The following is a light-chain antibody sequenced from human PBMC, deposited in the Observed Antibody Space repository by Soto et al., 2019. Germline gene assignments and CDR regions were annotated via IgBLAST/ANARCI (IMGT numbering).Light chain of an antibody. J-gene: IGKJ4*01. CDR2: GAS. V-gene: IGKV1-9*01. CDR3: QQLINYPLT. Sequence: DVQLTQSPSFLSASVGDRVTITCRASQGISNYLAWYQQKPGKAPQLLIDGASTLLSGVPSRFSGSGFGTEFSLTISSLQPEDFATYYCQQLINYPLTFGGGTKVEIK. CDR1: QGISNY.